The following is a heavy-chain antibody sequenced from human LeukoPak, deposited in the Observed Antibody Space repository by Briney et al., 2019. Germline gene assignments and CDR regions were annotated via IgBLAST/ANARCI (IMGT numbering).Heavy chain of an antibody. V-gene: IGHV4-34*01. J-gene: IGHJ4*02. CDR1: GGSYAGYY. CDR3: ARDPGIIGTAVDF. CDR2: INHSGSS. Sequence: SDTLSLTCVVSGGSYAGYYCNWFRQPQGKGLEWIGEINHSGSSSYNPSLQSRVTMSVNTSNNQFSLKMTSVTAADTAVYYCARDPGIIGTAVDFWGQGTLVTVSS. D-gene: IGHD1-7*01.